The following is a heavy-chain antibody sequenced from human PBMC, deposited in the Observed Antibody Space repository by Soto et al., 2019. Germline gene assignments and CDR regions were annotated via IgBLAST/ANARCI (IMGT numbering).Heavy chain of an antibody. Sequence: QVQLQQWGAGLLKPSETLSLTCAVYGGSFSGYYWTWIRQPPGKGLEWIGEINHSGSTNYNPSLKRRLTISVDTSKNQFSLKLRSVTAADTAVYYCARGMAVAGHYFDSWGQGTLVTVSS. CDR2: INHSGST. CDR1: GGSFSGYY. J-gene: IGHJ4*02. CDR3: ARGMAVAGHYFDS. D-gene: IGHD6-19*01. V-gene: IGHV4-34*01.